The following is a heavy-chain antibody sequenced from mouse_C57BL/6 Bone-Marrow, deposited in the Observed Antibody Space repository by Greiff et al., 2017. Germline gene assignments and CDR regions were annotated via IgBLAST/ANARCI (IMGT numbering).Heavy chain of an antibody. D-gene: IGHD2-3*01. Sequence: EVQLVESEGGLVQPGSSMKLSCTASGFTFSDYYMAWVRQVPEKGLEWVANINYDGSSTYYLDSLKSRFIISRDNAKNILYLQMSRLKSEDTATYYCARDDGYYDYWGQGTTLTVSS. CDR2: INYDGSST. V-gene: IGHV5-16*01. CDR3: ARDDGYYDY. J-gene: IGHJ2*01. CDR1: GFTFSDYY.